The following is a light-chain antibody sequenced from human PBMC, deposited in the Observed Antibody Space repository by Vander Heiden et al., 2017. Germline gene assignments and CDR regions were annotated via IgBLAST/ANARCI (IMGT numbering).Light chain of an antibody. CDR1: SSDVGGYNY. Sequence: QSALPQPASVSGSPGQSITISCTGTSSDVGGYNYVSWYQQHPGKAPKLMIYDVSNRPSGVSNRFSGSKSGNTASLTISGLQAEDEADYYCNSYTSSSTPYVFGTGTKVTVL. J-gene: IGLJ1*01. V-gene: IGLV2-14*03. CDR2: DVS. CDR3: NSYTSSSTPYV.